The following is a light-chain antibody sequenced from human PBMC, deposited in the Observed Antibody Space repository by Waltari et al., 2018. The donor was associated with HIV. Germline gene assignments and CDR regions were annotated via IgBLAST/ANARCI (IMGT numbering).Light chain of an antibody. CDR2: REE. V-gene: IGLV1-47*01. J-gene: IGLJ3*02. Sequence: QSVVTQPPSASGTPGQRVVIACSGSNSNIGRNSVNCYQQVPGAAPTILIYREEQRFSGVPDRFSVSKSATSAALAISELRSEDEADYYCAVWDDSLRGGVFGGGTKLTVL. CDR3: AVWDDSLRGGV. CDR1: NSNIGRNS.